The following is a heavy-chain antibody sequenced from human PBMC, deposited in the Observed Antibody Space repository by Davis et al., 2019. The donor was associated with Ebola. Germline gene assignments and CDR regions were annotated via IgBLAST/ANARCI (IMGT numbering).Heavy chain of an antibody. D-gene: IGHD3-10*02. Sequence: PGGSLRLSCVTSGFTFTSYSFNWIRQTPGKGLEWIAHINTRGDARVYADSVRGRFTISRDDAANSLSLQVDSLKHEDTAVYYCVRDYLFAFDSWGQGTPVTVSS. CDR2: INTRGDAR. CDR1: GFTFTSYS. J-gene: IGHJ4*02. CDR3: VRDYLFAFDS. V-gene: IGHV3-48*02.